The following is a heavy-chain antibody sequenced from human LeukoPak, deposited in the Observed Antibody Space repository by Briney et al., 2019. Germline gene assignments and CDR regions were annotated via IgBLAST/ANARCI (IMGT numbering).Heavy chain of an antibody. D-gene: IGHD3-3*01. Sequence: PSETLSLTCTVSGGSISSYYWSWIRQPPGKGLEWIGYTYYSGSTNYNPSLKSRVTISVDTSKNQFSLKLSSVTAADTAVYYCARRTDFWSGYQFDYWGQGTLVTVSS. CDR3: ARRTDFWSGYQFDY. V-gene: IGHV4-59*08. CDR2: TYYSGST. J-gene: IGHJ4*02. CDR1: GGSISSYY.